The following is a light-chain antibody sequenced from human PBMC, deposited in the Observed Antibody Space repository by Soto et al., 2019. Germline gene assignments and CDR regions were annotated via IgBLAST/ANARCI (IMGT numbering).Light chain of an antibody. CDR1: QTISNY. J-gene: IGKJ3*01. CDR3: QQSDNLPFT. V-gene: IGKV1-39*01. CDR2: GSS. Sequence: DIQMTQSPASLAASLGDRITISCRASQTISNYLNWYHQKPGEAPKILIYGSSTVQSGVPSTFSVSGAGTEFTLSTRRLQPEDFGTYSCQQSDNLPFTFGPGTKVDVK.